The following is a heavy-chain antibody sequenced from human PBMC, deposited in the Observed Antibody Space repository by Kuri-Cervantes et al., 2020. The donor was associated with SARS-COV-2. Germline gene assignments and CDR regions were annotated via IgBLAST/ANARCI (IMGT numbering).Heavy chain of an antibody. D-gene: IGHD2-2*01. CDR2: VSPSGST. J-gene: IGHJ4*02. CDR1: GGSFSGYY. CDR3: ARHEVVVVPAAFDY. Sequence: SQTLSLTCAVYGGSFSGYYWSWIRQPPGKGLEWIGNVSPSGSTSYHPALKSRVTISVATSNNQFSLKLTSVTAADTAVYYCARHEVVVVPAAFDYWGQGTLVTVSS. V-gene: IGHV4-34*01.